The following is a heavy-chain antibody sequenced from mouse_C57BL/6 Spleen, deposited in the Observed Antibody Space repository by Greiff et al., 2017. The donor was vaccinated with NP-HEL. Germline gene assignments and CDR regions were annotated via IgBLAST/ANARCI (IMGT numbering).Heavy chain of an antibody. CDR3: TVTVYAMDY. CDR2: IRLKSDNYAT. J-gene: IGHJ4*01. CDR1: GFTFSNYW. V-gene: IGHV6-3*01. D-gene: IGHD1-1*01. Sequence: EVKVEESGGGLVQPGGSMKLSCVASGFTFSNYWMNWVRQSPEKGLEWVAQIRLKSDNYATHYAESVKGRFTISRDESKSSVYLQMNNLRAEDTGIYYCTVTVYAMDYWGQGTSVTVSS.